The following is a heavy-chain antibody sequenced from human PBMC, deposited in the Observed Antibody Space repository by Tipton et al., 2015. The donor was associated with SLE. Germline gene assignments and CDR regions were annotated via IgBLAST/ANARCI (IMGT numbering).Heavy chain of an antibody. CDR2: IYHDGST. J-gene: IGHJ6*03. CDR1: GGSISTTSYY. D-gene: IGHD7-27*01. Sequence: TLSLTCSVSGGSISTTSYYWGWIRQPPGKGLEWIANIYHDGSTYYNPSLKSRVTISVDTSKNQFSLKLSSVTAADTAVYYCAREGLGTSYYYYMDVWGKGTTVTVSS. CDR3: AREGLGTSYYYYMDV. V-gene: IGHV4-39*07.